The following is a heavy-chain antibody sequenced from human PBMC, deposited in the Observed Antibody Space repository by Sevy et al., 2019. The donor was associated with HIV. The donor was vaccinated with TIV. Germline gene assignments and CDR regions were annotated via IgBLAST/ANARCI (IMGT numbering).Heavy chain of an antibody. V-gene: IGHV3-64D*06. Sequence: GGSLRLSCSASGFPFRSNIMGWVRQAPGKRLEYVSGITSNGLSTHYVPSVKGRFSISRDNSKNTMYLQMSSLRPEDTAVYYCVKYRGLTQDFDYLGQGTLVTVSS. CDR3: VKYRGLTQDFDY. D-gene: IGHD3-10*01. J-gene: IGHJ4*02. CDR2: ITSNGLST. CDR1: GFPFRSNI.